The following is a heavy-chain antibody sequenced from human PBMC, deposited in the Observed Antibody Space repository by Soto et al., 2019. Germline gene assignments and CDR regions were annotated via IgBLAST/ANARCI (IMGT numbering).Heavy chain of an antibody. Sequence: SETLSLTCTVSGGSISSYYWSWIRQPPGKGLEWIGYIYYSGSTNYNPSLKSRVTISVDTSKNQFSLKLSSVTAADTAVYYCARWRYSSGWPIFDYWGQGTLVTVSS. J-gene: IGHJ4*02. CDR2: IYYSGST. V-gene: IGHV4-59*01. CDR1: GGSISSYY. D-gene: IGHD6-19*01. CDR3: ARWRYSSGWPIFDY.